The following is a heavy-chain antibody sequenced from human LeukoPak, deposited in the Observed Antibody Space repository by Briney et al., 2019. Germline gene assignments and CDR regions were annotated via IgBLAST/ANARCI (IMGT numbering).Heavy chain of an antibody. D-gene: IGHD3-10*01. CDR1: GFTFSSYG. J-gene: IGHJ4*02. Sequence: PGRSLRVSCAASGFTFSSYGMHWVRQAPGKGLEWVAAISSDGRDKYYADSVEGRFTISRDNSKNTLYLQVSSLRAEDTAVYYCAKAPMVRGVIIADYWGQGTLVTVSS. CDR2: ISSDGRDK. CDR3: AKAPMVRGVIIADY. V-gene: IGHV3-30*18.